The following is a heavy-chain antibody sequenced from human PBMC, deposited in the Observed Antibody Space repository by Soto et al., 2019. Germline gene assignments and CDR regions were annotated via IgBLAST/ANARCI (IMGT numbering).Heavy chain of an antibody. Sequence: QVQLVQSGAEVKKPGASVKVSCKSSGYTFTSYYMHWVRQAPGQGLEWMGIINPSGGSTSYAQKFQGRVTMTRDTSQSAVYMELSSLRSEDTAVYYCARDLGSSIAARPGADYWYFDLWGRGTLVTVSS. CDR1: GYTFTSYY. CDR2: INPSGGST. J-gene: IGHJ2*01. V-gene: IGHV1-46*01. D-gene: IGHD6-6*01. CDR3: ARDLGSSIAARPGADYWYFDL.